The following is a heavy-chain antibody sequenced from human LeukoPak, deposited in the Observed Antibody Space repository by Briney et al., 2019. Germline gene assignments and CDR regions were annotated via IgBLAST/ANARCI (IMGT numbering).Heavy chain of an antibody. D-gene: IGHD4-11*01. CDR1: GFTVSSSY. V-gene: IGHV3-53*01. Sequence: GGSLRLSCAVSGFTVSSSYMSWVRQAPGKGLEWVSVIYSGGSTYYADSVKGRFTISRDNSKNTLYLQMNSLRVEDTAVYYCVIRATVITERFWFDPWGQGTLVTVSS. CDR3: VIRATVITERFWFDP. CDR2: IYSGGST. J-gene: IGHJ5*02.